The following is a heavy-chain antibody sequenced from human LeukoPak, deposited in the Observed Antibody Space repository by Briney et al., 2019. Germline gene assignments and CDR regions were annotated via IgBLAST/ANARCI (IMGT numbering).Heavy chain of an antibody. Sequence: ASVKASCKVSGYTLTELSMHWVRQAPGKGLEWMGGFDPEDGETIYAQKFQGRVTMTEDTSTDTAYMELSSLRSEDTAVYYCASCPYDYVWGSYRSWVYWGQGTLVTVSS. J-gene: IGHJ4*02. D-gene: IGHD3-16*02. V-gene: IGHV1-24*01. CDR2: FDPEDGET. CDR3: ASCPYDYVWGSYRSWVY. CDR1: GYTLTELS.